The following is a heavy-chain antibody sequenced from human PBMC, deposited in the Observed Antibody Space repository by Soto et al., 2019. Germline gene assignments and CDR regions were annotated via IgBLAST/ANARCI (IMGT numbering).Heavy chain of an antibody. CDR2: IDPSDSHT. J-gene: IGHJ6*02. Sequence: VESLKISCKGSGDSFSSYWINWVRQIPWKGLEWMGRIDPSDSHTDYSPSFQGHVTISADKSINTAYLQWSSLRASDTAIYYCARVDWTYEIPRFGMEVWGPGTTFNISS. V-gene: IGHV5-10-1*01. D-gene: IGHD1-7*01. CDR3: ARVDWTYEIPRFGMEV. CDR1: GDSFSSYW.